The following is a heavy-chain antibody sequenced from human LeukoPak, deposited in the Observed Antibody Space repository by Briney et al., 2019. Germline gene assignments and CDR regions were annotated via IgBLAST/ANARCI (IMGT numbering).Heavy chain of an antibody. V-gene: IGHV3-21*01. Sequence: GGSLRLSCAASGFTFSSYSMNWVRQAPGKGLEWASSSSSSSSYIYYADSVKGRFTISRDNAKNSLYLQMNSLRAEDTAVYYCARDGGYSSTSYYFDYWGQGTLVTVSS. CDR2: SSSSSSYI. D-gene: IGHD6-13*01. CDR1: GFTFSSYS. CDR3: ARDGGYSSTSYYFDY. J-gene: IGHJ4*02.